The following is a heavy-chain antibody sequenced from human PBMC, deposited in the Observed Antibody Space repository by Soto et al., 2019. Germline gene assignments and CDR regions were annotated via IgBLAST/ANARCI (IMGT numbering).Heavy chain of an antibody. D-gene: IGHD1-1*01. J-gene: IGHJ4*02. CDR3: AREIVTTGEYYFDS. V-gene: IGHV4-59*12. CDR2: IYYSGST. Sequence: SETLSLTCTVSGGSISSYYWSWIRQPPGKGLEWIGYIYYSGSTNYNPSLKSRVTISVDTAKNTLYLQMNSLRAEDTAVYYCAREIVTTGEYYFDSWGQGTLVTVSS. CDR1: GGSISSYY.